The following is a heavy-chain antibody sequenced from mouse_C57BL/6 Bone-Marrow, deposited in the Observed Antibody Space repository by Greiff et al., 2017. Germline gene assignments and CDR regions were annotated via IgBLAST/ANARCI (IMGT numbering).Heavy chain of an antibody. V-gene: IGHV1-15*01. CDR3: TRGAYYFDY. Sequence: QVLLQQSGAELVRPGASVTLSCKASGYTFTDYEMHWVKQTPVHGLEWIGAIDPETGGTAYNQKFKGKAILTADKSSSTAYMELRSLTSEDSAVYYCTRGAYYFDYWGQGTTLTVSS. CDR2: IDPETGGT. CDR1: GYTFTDYE. J-gene: IGHJ2*01.